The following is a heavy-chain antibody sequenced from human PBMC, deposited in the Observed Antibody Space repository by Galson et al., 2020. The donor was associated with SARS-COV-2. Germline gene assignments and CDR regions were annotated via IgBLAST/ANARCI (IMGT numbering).Heavy chain of an antibody. J-gene: IGHJ5*02. Sequence: SETLSLTCTVSGGSISSGGYYWSWIRQHPGKGLEWIGYIYYSGSTYYNPSLKSRVTISVDTSKNQFSLKLSSVTAADTAVYYCARDQRYFDWFLGWFDPWGQGTLVTVSS. V-gene: IGHV4-31*03. D-gene: IGHD3-9*01. CDR2: IYYSGST. CDR1: GGSISSGGYY. CDR3: ARDQRYFDWFLGWFDP.